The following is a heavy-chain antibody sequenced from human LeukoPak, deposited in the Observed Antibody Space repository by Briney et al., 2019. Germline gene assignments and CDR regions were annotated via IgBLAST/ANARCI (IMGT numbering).Heavy chain of an antibody. CDR3: ARGGLYYDFWSGYSRDNWFDP. J-gene: IGHJ5*02. CDR1: GGSFSGYY. CDR2: INQSGST. V-gene: IGHV4-34*01. Sequence: KPSETLSLTCAFYGGSFSGYYWSWIRQPPGKGLEWIGEINQSGSTNYNPSLKSRVTISVDTSKNQFSLKLSSVTAADTAVYYCARGGLYYDFWSGYSRDNWFDPWGQGTLVTVSS. D-gene: IGHD3-3*01.